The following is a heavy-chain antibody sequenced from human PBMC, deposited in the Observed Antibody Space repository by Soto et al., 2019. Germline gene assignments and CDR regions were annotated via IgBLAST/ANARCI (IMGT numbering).Heavy chain of an antibody. CDR1: CYSISSGYY. Sequence: SLXCSVSCYSISSGYYCGWIRQPPGKGLEWIGSIYHSGSTYNNPSLRSRVSMSIDTSKDQFSLKLKSVTAADTALYFCARQRTSVVTQAYFDVWGPGTLVTVSS. D-gene: IGHD2-21*02. J-gene: IGHJ4*02. CDR2: IYHSGST. CDR3: ARQRTSVVTQAYFDV. V-gene: IGHV4-38-2*01.